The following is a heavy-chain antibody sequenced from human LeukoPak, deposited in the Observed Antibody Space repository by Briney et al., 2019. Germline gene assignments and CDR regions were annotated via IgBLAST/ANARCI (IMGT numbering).Heavy chain of an antibody. V-gene: IGHV7-4-1*02. Sequence: ASVKVSCKASGYTFTSYYMHWVRQAPGQGLEWMGWINTNTGHPTYAQDFTGRFVFSLDTSVSTAYLQISSLKAADTAVYYCARDGARSDTTGPGDYWGQGTLVTVSS. CDR1: GYTFTSYY. J-gene: IGHJ4*02. D-gene: IGHD4-17*01. CDR2: INTNTGHP. CDR3: ARDGARSDTTGPGDY.